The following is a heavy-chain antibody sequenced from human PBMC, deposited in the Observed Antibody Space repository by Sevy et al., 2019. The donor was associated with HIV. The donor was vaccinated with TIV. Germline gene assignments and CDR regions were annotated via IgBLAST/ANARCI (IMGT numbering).Heavy chain of an antibody. D-gene: IGHD2-8*02. J-gene: IGHJ2*01. CDR3: AKDGAAYCTGGICFPYWYFDL. V-gene: IGHV3-23*01. Sequence: GGSLRLSCAASGFTFSTYAMGWVRQAPGKGLEWVSGISNSGGNIYYADSVKGRFTISRDNSKNTVYLQMNSLRAEDTTVYYCAKDGAAYCTGGICFPYWYFDLWGRGTLVTVSS. CDR1: GFTFSTYA. CDR2: ISNSGGNI.